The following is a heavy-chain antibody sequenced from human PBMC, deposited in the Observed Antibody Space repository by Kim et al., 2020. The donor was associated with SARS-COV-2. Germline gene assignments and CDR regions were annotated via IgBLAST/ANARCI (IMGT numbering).Heavy chain of an antibody. CDR1: GFTFSSYA. J-gene: IGHJ4*02. CDR2: ISGSGGST. Sequence: GGSLRLSCAASGFTFSSYAMSWVRQAPGKGLEWVSAISGSGGSTYYADSVKGRFTISRDNSKNTLYLQMNSLRAEDTAVYYCAKDPWIQLWFGYDSSGYPWDYWGQGTLVTVSS. D-gene: IGHD3-22*01. V-gene: IGHV3-23*01. CDR3: AKDPWIQLWFGYDSSGYPWDY.